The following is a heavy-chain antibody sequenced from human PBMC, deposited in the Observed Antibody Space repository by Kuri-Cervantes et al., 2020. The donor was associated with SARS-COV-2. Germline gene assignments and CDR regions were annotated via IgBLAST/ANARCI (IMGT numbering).Heavy chain of an antibody. V-gene: IGHV1-69*13. Sequence: SVKVSCKASGGTFSTYAINWLRQAPGQGLEWMGGIIPIFGTANYAQKFQGRVTITADESTSTAYMELSSLRSEDTAVYYCATPERGYSYGGYFDYWGQGTLVTVSS. CDR2: IIPIFGTA. D-gene: IGHD5-18*01. CDR3: ATPERGYSYGGYFDY. CDR1: GGTFSTYA. J-gene: IGHJ4*02.